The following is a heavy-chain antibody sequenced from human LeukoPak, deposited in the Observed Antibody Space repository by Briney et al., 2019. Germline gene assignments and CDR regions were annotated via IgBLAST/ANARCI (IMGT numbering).Heavy chain of an antibody. D-gene: IGHD6-13*01. Sequence: SQTLSLTCAVSGGSISSGVYSWSWIRQPPGKGLEWIGYISHSGSTYHNPSLKSRVTMSVDRSENQFSLKLTSVTAADTAVYYCARYSSNWPYWYFDLWGRGTLVTVSS. CDR2: ISHSGST. J-gene: IGHJ2*01. V-gene: IGHV4-30-2*01. CDR1: GGSISSGVYS. CDR3: ARYSSNWPYWYFDL.